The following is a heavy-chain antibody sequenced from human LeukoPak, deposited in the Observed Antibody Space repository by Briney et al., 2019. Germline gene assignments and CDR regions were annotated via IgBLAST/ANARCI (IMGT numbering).Heavy chain of an antibody. J-gene: IGHJ4*02. V-gene: IGHV3-7*01. CDR2: IKPDGGET. CDR1: GFTFSSYG. CDR3: ARDYN. Sequence: PGGSLRLSCAASGFTFSSYGMSWVRQAPGKGLEWVANIKPDGGETYYVDSVKGRFTISRDNAKSSLYLQMNSLRAEDTAVYYCARDYNLGQGTLVTVSS.